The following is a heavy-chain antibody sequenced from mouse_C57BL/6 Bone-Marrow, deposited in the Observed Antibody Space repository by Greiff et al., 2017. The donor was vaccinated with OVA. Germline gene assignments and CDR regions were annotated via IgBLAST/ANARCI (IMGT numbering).Heavy chain of an antibody. Sequence: EVKLVESGGGLVQPGGSLKLSCAASGIDFSRYWMSWVRRAPGKGLEWIGELNPDSSPINYEPSLQAKFIISRDTAKHPLYLQKSKVRSEDTALYYWSRDDNDGSSSYWYFDVWGTGTTVTVSS. CDR3: SRDDNDGSSSYWYFDV. V-gene: IGHV4-1*01. CDR1: GIDFSRYW. CDR2: LNPDSSPI. D-gene: IGHD1-1*01. J-gene: IGHJ1*03.